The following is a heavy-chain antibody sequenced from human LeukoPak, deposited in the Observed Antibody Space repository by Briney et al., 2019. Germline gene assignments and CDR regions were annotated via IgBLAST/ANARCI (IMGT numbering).Heavy chain of an antibody. Sequence: PSETLSLTCTVSGGSISSYYWSWIRQPPGKGLEWIGYIYYSGSTNYNPSLKSRVTISVDTSKNQFSLKLSSVTAADTAVYYCARVWHYGSGSQIDYWGQGTLVTVSS. D-gene: IGHD3-10*01. J-gene: IGHJ4*02. CDR3: ARVWHYGSGSQIDY. CDR2: IYYSGST. V-gene: IGHV4-59*01. CDR1: GGSISSYY.